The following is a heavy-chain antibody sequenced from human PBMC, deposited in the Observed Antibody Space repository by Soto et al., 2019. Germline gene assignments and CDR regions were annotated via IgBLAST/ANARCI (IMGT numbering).Heavy chain of an antibody. V-gene: IGHV3-33*01. CDR3: ARHYGDYGRGAFDI. CDR1: GFTFGGYG. CDR2: IWYDASNK. D-gene: IGHD4-17*01. J-gene: IGHJ3*02. Sequence: QVQLVESGGGVVQPGRSLRLSCAASGFTFGGYGMHWVRRAPGKGLEWVALIWYDASNKYYTDSVKGRFTISRDNFRRTVYLQMNSLRAEDMAAYYCARHYGDYGRGAFDIWGQGTMVTVSS.